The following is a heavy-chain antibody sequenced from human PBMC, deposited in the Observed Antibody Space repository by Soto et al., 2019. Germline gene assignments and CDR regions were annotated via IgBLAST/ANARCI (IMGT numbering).Heavy chain of an antibody. J-gene: IGHJ4*01. CDR3: ARGGFSSSWRLDY. Sequence: ASVKVSCKSSAYAFNTYSINWVGQAPAQGLEWTGSIFPYTGDTHYAQNLQGRFTMTRDTSTNTAYMELASLQFDDTAVYYCARGGFSSSWRLDYWG. CDR2: IFPYTGDT. D-gene: IGHD6-13*01. V-gene: IGHV1-18*04. CDR1: AYAFNTYS.